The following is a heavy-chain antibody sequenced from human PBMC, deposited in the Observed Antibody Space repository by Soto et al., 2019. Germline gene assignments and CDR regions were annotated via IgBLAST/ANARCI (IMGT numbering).Heavy chain of an antibody. Sequence: SGPTLVNPTQTLTLTCTFSGFPLSTSGMRVSWIRQPPGKALEWLARIDWDDDKFYSTSLKTRLTISKDTSKNQVVLTMTNMDPVDTATYYCARTLALYDSSGYPDNWFDPWGQGTLVTVSS. D-gene: IGHD3-22*01. CDR1: GFPLSTSGMR. J-gene: IGHJ5*02. CDR2: IDWDDDK. CDR3: ARTLALYDSSGYPDNWFDP. V-gene: IGHV2-70*04.